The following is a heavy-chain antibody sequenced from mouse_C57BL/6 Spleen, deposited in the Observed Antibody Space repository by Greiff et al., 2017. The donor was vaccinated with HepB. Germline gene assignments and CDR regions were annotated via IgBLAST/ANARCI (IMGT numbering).Heavy chain of an antibody. Sequence: VQLQQSGGDLVKPGGSLKLSCAASGFTFSSYGMSWVRQTPDKRLEWVATISSGGSYTYYPDSVKGRFTISRDNAKNTLYLQMSSLKSEDTAMYYCARHGMDGSSYDAMDYWGQGTSVTVSS. CDR3: ARHGMDGSSYDAMDY. V-gene: IGHV5-6*01. D-gene: IGHD1-1*01. CDR2: ISSGGSYT. J-gene: IGHJ4*01. CDR1: GFTFSSYG.